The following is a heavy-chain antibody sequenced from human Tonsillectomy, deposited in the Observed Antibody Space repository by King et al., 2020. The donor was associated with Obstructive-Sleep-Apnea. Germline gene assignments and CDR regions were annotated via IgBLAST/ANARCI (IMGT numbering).Heavy chain of an antibody. Sequence: QFTLKESGPTLVEPTQTLTLTCAFSGFSLSSSGVGVSWIRQPPGKALEWLSLIFGNDDKRYSPSLKGRVTITKDTSKNQVVLTMTNMDPVDTATYYFAHTSVSYYYGPGNSYTFAYWGQGTLVTVSS. D-gene: IGHD3-10*01. CDR1: GFSLSSSGVG. V-gene: IGHV2-5*01. CDR2: IFGNDDK. CDR3: AHTSVSYYYGPGNSYTFAY. J-gene: IGHJ4*02.